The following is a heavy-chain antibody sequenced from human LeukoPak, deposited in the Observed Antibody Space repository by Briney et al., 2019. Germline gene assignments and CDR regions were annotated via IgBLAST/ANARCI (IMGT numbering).Heavy chain of an antibody. V-gene: IGHV1-2*02. CDR3: ARAVVVVPAAIFRNWFDP. J-gene: IGHJ5*02. CDR1: GYTFTGYY. CDR2: INPNSGGT. D-gene: IGHD2-2*01. Sequence: GASVKVSCKASGYTFTGYYMHWVRQAPGQGLEWMGWINPNSGGTNYAQKFQGRVTMTRDTSISTAYMGLSRLRSDDTAVYYCARAVVVVPAAIFRNWFDPWGQGTLVTVSS.